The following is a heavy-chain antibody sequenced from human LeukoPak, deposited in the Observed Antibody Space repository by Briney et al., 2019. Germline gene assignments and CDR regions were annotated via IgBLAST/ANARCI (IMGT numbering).Heavy chain of an antibody. CDR2: SYHTGST. D-gene: IGHD5-24*01. J-gene: IGHJ4*02. CDR1: GDSMTSSSYS. CDR3: ARVLRGHFDF. Sequence: SQTLSLTCTVSGDSMTSSSYSWGWIRQPAGKGLGWIGRSYHTGSTNYNPSLSSRATISVDTSKNQFSLKLTSVTASDTAVYYCARVLRGHFDFWGQGTLVTVSS. V-gene: IGHV4-61*02.